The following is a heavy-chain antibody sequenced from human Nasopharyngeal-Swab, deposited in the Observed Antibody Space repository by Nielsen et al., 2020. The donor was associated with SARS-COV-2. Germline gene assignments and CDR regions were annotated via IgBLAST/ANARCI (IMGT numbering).Heavy chain of an antibody. CDR2: IYPGDSDT. V-gene: IGHV5-51*01. CDR1: GYSFTSYW. J-gene: IGHJ6*03. CDR3: ARLPANHYYYMDV. D-gene: IGHD4/OR15-4a*01. Sequence: GESLKISCKGSGYSFTSYWIGWVRQMPGKGLEWMGIIYPGDSDTRYSPSFQGQVTISADKSISTAYLQWSSLKASGTAMYYCARLPANHYYYMDVWGKGTTVTVSS.